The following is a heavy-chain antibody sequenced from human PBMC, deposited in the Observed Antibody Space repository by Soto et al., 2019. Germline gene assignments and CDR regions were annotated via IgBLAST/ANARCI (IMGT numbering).Heavy chain of an antibody. J-gene: IGHJ6*02. CDR3: ARVLGSKQLGVLYYYYGMDV. Sequence: GASVKVSCKASGGTFSSYAISWVRQAPGQGLEWMGWISAYNGNTNYAQKLQGRVTMTTDTSTSTAYMELRSLRSDDTAVYYCARVLGSKQLGVLYYYYGMDVWGQGTTVTVSS. CDR2: ISAYNGNT. CDR1: GGTFSSYA. D-gene: IGHD6-13*01. V-gene: IGHV1-18*01.